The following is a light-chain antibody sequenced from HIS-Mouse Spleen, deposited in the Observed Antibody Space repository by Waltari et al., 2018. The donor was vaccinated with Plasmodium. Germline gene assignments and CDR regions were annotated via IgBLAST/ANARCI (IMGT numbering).Light chain of an antibody. CDR3: YAAADNNRV. CDR1: VLAKKY. V-gene: IGLV3-27*01. J-gene: IGLJ3*02. Sequence: SYELTQPSSVSVSPGQTARITCSGDVLAKKYARWFQQKPGQAPVLVLYKDRERPSGDPERFSGSSSGTTVTLTIGGAQVEDEADYYCYAAADNNRVFGGGTKLTVL. CDR2: KDR.